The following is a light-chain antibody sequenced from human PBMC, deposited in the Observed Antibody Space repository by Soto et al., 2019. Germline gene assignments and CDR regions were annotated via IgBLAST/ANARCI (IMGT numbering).Light chain of an antibody. CDR3: SSYTSSSPNV. V-gene: IGLV2-14*01. Sequence: QSALTQPASVSGSPGQSITISCTGTSRDVGGYNYVSWYQQHPGKAPKLMIYEVSNRPSGVSNRFSGSKSGNTASLSISGLQAEDEAHYYCSSYTSSSPNVFGTGTKVTVL. J-gene: IGLJ1*01. CDR2: EVS. CDR1: SRDVGGYNY.